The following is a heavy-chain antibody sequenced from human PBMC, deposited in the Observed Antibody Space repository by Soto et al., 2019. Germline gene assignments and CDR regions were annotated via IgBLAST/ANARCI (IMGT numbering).Heavy chain of an antibody. Sequence: ASVKVSCKASGYIFTTYRISWVRQAPGQGLEWMGRISAANGYTNSAEKFQDRFTMTTDTSTSTAYMELRSLRFDDTATYYRAREVEYCSRTTCSNWFAPMGKGNRIAASS. D-gene: IGHD2-15*01. V-gene: IGHV1-18*04. CDR3: AREVEYCSRTTCSNWFAP. CDR1: GYIFTTYR. J-gene: IGHJ5*02. CDR2: ISAANGYT.